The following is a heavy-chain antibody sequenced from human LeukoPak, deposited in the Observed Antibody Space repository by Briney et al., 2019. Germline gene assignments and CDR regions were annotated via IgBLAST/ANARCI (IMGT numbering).Heavy chain of an antibody. V-gene: IGHV4-39*07. Sequence: TASETLSLTCTVSGGSISSRDYYWGWIRQPPGKGLEWIGSIYHSGSTYYNPSLKSRVTISVDTSKNQFSLKLSSVTAADTAVYYCARERTEGPNEVFDYWGQGTLVTVSS. CDR3: ARERTEGPNEVFDY. CDR2: IYHSGST. J-gene: IGHJ4*02. CDR1: GGSISSRDYY. D-gene: IGHD1-1*01.